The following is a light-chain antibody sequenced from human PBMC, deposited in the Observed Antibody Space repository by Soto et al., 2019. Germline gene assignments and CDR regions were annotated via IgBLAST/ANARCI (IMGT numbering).Light chain of an antibody. J-gene: IGLJ2*01. CDR3: CSYAGSYTLV. CDR2: DVT. CDR1: SSDVGGYNY. V-gene: IGLV2-11*01. Sequence: QSALTQPRSVSGSPGQSVTISCSGTSSDVGGYNYVSWYQQHPGKAPKLMIIDVTKRPSGVPDRFSGSRSGNTASLTISGLQAEDEADYYCCSYAGSYTLVFGGGTKLTVL.